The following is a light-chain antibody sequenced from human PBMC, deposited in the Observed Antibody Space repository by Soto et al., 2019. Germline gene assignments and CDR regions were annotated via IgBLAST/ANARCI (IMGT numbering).Light chain of an antibody. CDR2: KVS. J-gene: IGKJ5*01. V-gene: IGKV2D-30*01. Sequence: DVVVTQSPLSLSVTLGQPASISCRCSQSLVYSDGRTYLTWFHQRPGQSPRRLIYKVSNLDSGVPDRFSGSVSGTDFTLKISRVEAEDVGLYYCMQGTHVPFIFGQGTRLEIK. CDR1: QSLVYSDGRTY. CDR3: MQGTHVPFI.